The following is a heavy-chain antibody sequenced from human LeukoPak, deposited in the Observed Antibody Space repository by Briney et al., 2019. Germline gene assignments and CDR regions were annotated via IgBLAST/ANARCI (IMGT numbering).Heavy chain of an antibody. CDR3: ARVYYSNSYDYWYFDL. J-gene: IGHJ2*01. CDR2: IYYSGST. D-gene: IGHD6-13*01. V-gene: IGHV4-59*01. CDR1: GASISSYY. Sequence: PSETLSLTCTVSGASISSYYWSWIRQPPGKGLEWIAYIYYSGSTNYNPSLKSRVTISVHTSKNQFSLNLSSVTAADTAVYYCARVYYSNSYDYWYFDLWGRGTLVTVSS.